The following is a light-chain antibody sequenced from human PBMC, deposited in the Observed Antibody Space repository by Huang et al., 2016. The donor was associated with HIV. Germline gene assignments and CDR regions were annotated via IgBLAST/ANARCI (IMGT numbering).Light chain of an antibody. CDR1: QSVSSGY. CDR3: QQYGSSPLT. Sequence: EIVLTQSPGTMSLSPGERGNLSCRASQSVSSGYLAWYQQKPGQAPRLLIYGASSRATGIPERFSGSGSGTDFTLTISRLEPEDFAVFYCQQYGSSPLTFGGGTKVEIK. CDR2: GAS. J-gene: IGKJ4*01. V-gene: IGKV3-20*01.